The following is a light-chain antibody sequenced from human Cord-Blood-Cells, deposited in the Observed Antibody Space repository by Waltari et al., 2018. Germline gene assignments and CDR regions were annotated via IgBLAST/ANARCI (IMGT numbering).Light chain of an antibody. CDR1: SSDVGSYNF. V-gene: IGLV2-23*03. J-gene: IGLJ2*01. Sequence: QSALTQPASVSGSPGQRITISCTGTSSDVGSYNFVSWYQQHPGKAPKLMIYEGSKRPSGVSNRFSGSKSGNTASLTISGLQAEDEADYYCCSYAGSSTFVVFGGGTKLTVL. CDR3: CSYAGSSTFVV. CDR2: EGS.